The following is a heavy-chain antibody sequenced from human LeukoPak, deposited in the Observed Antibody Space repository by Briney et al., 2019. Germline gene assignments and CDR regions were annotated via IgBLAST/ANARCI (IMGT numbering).Heavy chain of an antibody. CDR3: ARARGEDLFYYYYYMDV. J-gene: IGHJ6*03. Sequence: PSETLSLTCTVSGGSISNYYWSWIRQPPGKGLEWIGYIYYSGSTNYNPSLKSRVTISVDTSKSQFSLKVSSVTAADTAVYYCARARGEDLFYYYYYMDVWGKGTTVTVSS. V-gene: IGHV4-59*12. CDR2: IYYSGST. CDR1: GGSISNYY. D-gene: IGHD3-10*01.